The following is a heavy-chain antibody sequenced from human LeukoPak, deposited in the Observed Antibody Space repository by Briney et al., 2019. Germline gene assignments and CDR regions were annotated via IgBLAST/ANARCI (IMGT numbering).Heavy chain of an antibody. CDR3: ASDPSSGYYYWRPFDI. D-gene: IGHD3-22*01. J-gene: IGHJ3*02. CDR1: GGTFSSYA. Sequence: SVSLSRKASGGTFSSYAIRWVRQAPGQGLEWMGGIIPIFGTANYAQKIQGRVTTTADESTSTAYMELSSLRSEDTAVYYCASDPSSGYYYWRPFDIWGQGPMV. V-gene: IGHV1-69*01. CDR2: IIPIFGTA.